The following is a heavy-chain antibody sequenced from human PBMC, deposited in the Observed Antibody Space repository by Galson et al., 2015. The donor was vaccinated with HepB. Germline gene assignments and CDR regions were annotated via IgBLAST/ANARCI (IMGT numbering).Heavy chain of an antibody. J-gene: IGHJ5*02. Sequence: QSGAEVKKPGESLKISCKGSGYSFTSYWIGWVRQMPGKGLEWMGIIYPGDSDTRYSPSFQGQVTISADKPISTAYLQWSSLKASDTAMYYCARPIAAAGENNWFDPWGQGTLVTVSS. CDR3: ARPIAAAGENNWFDP. CDR1: GYSFTSYW. V-gene: IGHV5-51*01. CDR2: IYPGDSDT. D-gene: IGHD6-13*01.